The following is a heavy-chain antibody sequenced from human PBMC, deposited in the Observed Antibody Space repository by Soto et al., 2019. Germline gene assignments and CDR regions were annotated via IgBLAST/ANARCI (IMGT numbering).Heavy chain of an antibody. V-gene: IGHV3-30*18. CDR1: GFTFSSYG. J-gene: IGHJ6*02. CDR2: ISYDGSNK. CDR3: AKDAPFYGMYV. Sequence: QVQLVESGGGVVQPGRSLRLSCAASGFTFSSYGMHWVRQAPGKGLEWVAVISYDGSNKYYADSVKGRFTISRDNSKNTLYLQMNTVRAEATAVYYCAKDAPFYGMYVWGQGTTVTGSS.